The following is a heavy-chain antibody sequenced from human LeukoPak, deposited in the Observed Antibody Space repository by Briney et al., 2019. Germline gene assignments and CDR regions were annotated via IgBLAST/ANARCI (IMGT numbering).Heavy chain of an antibody. Sequence: SETLSLTCTVSGGSISSSYWSWIRQPAGKGPEWIGQIYASGSTNYNPSLRSRVTMSVDTSKNQFSLNLSSVTAADTAVYYCARDDFWSGPNYYFKYWGQGTLVTVSS. CDR1: GGSISSSY. CDR3: ARDDFWSGPNYYFKY. V-gene: IGHV4-4*07. CDR2: IYASGST. J-gene: IGHJ4*02. D-gene: IGHD3-3*01.